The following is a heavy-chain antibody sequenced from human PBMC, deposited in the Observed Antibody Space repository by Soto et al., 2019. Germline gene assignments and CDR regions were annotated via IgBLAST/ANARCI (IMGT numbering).Heavy chain of an antibody. V-gene: IGHV1-2*02. CDR1: GYTFTGYY. CDR2: INQETGGT. J-gene: IGHJ6*02. Sequence: QVQLVQSGADVKTPGASVRVSCKASGYTFTGYYVHWVREAPGQGLEWMGWINQETGGTSYAQKFQGRVTLSRDTSIITAYLELSRLRFDDAAVYFCARERYQVISAGMDVWGQGTTVTVSS. D-gene: IGHD2-2*01. CDR3: ARERYQVISAGMDV.